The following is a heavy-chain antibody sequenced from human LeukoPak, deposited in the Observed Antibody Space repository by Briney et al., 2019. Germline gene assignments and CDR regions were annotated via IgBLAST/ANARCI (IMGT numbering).Heavy chain of an antibody. J-gene: IGHJ4*02. D-gene: IGHD1-7*01. Sequence: GGSLRLSCAASGFTFSSYSINWVRQAPGKGLEWVSSISTSGTYIYYADSVKGRFTISRDNAKNSLYLQMNSLRAEDTAVYYCARSGVQLPFNYFDYWGQGTLVTVSS. CDR3: ARSGVQLPFNYFDY. CDR2: ISTSGTYI. CDR1: GFTFSSYS. V-gene: IGHV3-21*01.